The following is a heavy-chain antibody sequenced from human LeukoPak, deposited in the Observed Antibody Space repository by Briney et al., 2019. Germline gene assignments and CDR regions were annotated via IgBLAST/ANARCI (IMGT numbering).Heavy chain of an antibody. J-gene: IGHJ4*02. CDR3: AGGGIAVAANY. CDR2: ISYDGSNK. CDR1: GFTFISYG. Sequence: GRSLRLSCAAAGFTFISYGMHWVRHAPGKWLEWVASISYDGSNKYYADSVKGRFTISRDNSNNTLYLQMNSLRDEDTAVYYCAGGGIAVAANYWGQGTLVTVSS. D-gene: IGHD6-19*01. V-gene: IGHV3-30*03.